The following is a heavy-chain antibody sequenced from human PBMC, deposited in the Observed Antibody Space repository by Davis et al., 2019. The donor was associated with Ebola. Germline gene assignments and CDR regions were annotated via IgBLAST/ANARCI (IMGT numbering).Heavy chain of an antibody. CDR3: TSTRDLGYFDR. CDR1: GFTLISNY. D-gene: IGHD2-2*01. Sequence: GESLKISCAASGFTLISNYMTWVRQAPGKGLEWVSAMYPGGSTYYADSVTGRFTLSRDNSKNTLYLQMRSLRAEDTAVYYCTSTRDLGYFDRWGQGTLVTVSS. V-gene: IGHV3-53*01. CDR2: MYPGGST. J-gene: IGHJ4*02.